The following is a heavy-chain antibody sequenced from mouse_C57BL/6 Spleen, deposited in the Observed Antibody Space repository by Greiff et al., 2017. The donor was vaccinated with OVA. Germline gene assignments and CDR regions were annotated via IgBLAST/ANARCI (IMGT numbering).Heavy chain of an antibody. CDR3: ARWGYYDYDGAWFAY. J-gene: IGHJ3*01. D-gene: IGHD2-4*01. CDR2: ILPGSGST. CDR1: GYTFTGYW. Sequence: VQLQQSGAELMKPGASVKLSCKASGYTFTGYWLEWVKQRPGHGLEWIGEILPGSGSTNYNEKFKGKATFTADTSSNTAYMQLSSLTTEDSAIYYCARWGYYDYDGAWFAYWGQGTLVTVSA. V-gene: IGHV1-9*01.